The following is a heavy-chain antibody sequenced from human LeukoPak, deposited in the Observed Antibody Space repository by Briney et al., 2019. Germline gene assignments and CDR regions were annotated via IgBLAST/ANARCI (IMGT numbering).Heavy chain of an antibody. CDR1: GYRFANYW. Sequence: PGESLKISCKGSGYRFANYWIGWVRQMPGKGLEWMGISYPGDSDTRYSPSFQGQVTISADKSISTAYLQWSSLKASDTAMYYCALRGYSYGPYYFDYWGQGTLVTVSS. D-gene: IGHD5-18*01. CDR3: ALRGYSYGPYYFDY. CDR2: SYPGDSDT. V-gene: IGHV5-51*01. J-gene: IGHJ4*02.